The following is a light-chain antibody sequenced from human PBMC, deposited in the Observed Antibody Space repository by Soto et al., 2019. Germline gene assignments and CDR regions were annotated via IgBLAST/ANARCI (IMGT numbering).Light chain of an antibody. CDR1: QSVSSY. J-gene: IGKJ2*01. V-gene: IGKV3-11*01. CDR2: DAS. CDR3: QLRSIWPPHT. Sequence: EIVLTPSPATPALSPGERATLSCSATQSVSSYLAWYQQKPGQAPRLLIYDASNRATGIPARFSGSGSGTDFTLTISSLEPEDFAVYYCQLRSIWPPHTFGQGTKLE.